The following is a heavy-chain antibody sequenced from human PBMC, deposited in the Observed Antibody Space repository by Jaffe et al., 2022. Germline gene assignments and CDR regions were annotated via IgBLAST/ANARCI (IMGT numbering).Heavy chain of an antibody. J-gene: IGHJ5*02. CDR3: AKGPKRNTIFGVVIDWFDP. Sequence: EVQLLESGGGLVQPGGSLRLSCAASGFTFSSYAMSWVRQAPGKGLEWVSAISGSGGSTYYADSVKGRFTISRDNSKNTLYLQMNSLRAEDTAVYYCAKGPKRNTIFGVVIDWFDPWGQGTLVTVSS. CDR2: ISGSGGST. D-gene: IGHD3-3*01. V-gene: IGHV3-23*01. CDR1: GFTFSSYA.